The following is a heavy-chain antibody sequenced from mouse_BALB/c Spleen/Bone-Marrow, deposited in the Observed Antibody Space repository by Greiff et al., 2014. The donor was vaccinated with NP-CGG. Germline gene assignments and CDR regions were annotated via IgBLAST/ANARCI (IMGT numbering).Heavy chain of an antibody. Sequence: EVKLVESGPELVKPGASVKISCKASGYSFTGYFVNWVMQSHGKSLEWIGRINPYNGDTFYNQKFKGKATLTVDKSSNTAHMELRSLASEDSAVYYCARIYDYDRGAWFAYWGQGTLVTVSA. CDR2: INPYNGDT. CDR3: ARIYDYDRGAWFAY. CDR1: GYSFTGYF. J-gene: IGHJ3*01. D-gene: IGHD2-4*01. V-gene: IGHV1-20*02.